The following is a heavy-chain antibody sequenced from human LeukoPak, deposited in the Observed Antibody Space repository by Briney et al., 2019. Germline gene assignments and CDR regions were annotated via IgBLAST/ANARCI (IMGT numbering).Heavy chain of an antibody. D-gene: IGHD2-2*01. J-gene: IGHJ4*02. Sequence: WGSLRLSCAASGFTFSSYWMSWVRQAPGKGLEWVANIKQDGSEKYYVDSVKGRFTISRDNAKNSLYLQMNSLRAEDTAVYYCARGGSLPAAIPLSSGSKGYWGQGTLVTVSS. CDR2: IKQDGSEK. CDR1: GFTFSSYW. V-gene: IGHV3-7*01. CDR3: ARGGSLPAAIPLSSGSKGY.